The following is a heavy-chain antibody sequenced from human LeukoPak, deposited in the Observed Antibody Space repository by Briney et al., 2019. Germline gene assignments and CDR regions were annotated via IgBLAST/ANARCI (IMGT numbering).Heavy chain of an antibody. D-gene: IGHD3-9*01. CDR1: GGTFSNYA. CDR3: ARGEQLRYFDSSLDYYYYYGMDV. Sequence: ASVKVSCKASGGTFSNYAISWVRQAPGQGLEWMGGIIPIFGTANYAQKLQGRVTITADKSTSTAYMELSSLRSEDTAVYYCARGEQLRYFDSSLDYYYYYGMDVWGKGTTVTVSS. J-gene: IGHJ6*04. CDR2: IIPIFGTA. V-gene: IGHV1-69*06.